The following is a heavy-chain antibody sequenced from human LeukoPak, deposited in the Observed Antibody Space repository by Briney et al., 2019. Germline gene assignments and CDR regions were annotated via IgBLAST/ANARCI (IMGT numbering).Heavy chain of an antibody. CDR3: ARGIWSRTVSSYYLDY. CDR2: INAGNGNT. Sequence: ASVKVSCKASGYTFTNYAMQWVRQAPGQRLEWRGWINAGNGNTRYSQRFQGRVTITRDTSASTVYMEVTSLRSEDTAVYYCARGIWSRTVSSYYLDYWGQGTLVTVSS. V-gene: IGHV1-3*01. J-gene: IGHJ4*02. D-gene: IGHD3-3*01. CDR1: GYTFTNYA.